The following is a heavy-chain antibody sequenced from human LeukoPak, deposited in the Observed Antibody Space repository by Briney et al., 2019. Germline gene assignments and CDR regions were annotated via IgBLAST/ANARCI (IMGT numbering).Heavy chain of an antibody. Sequence: ASVKVSCKASGYSFTGYHMHWVRQAPGQGLEWMGRINPNSGDTNYAQKFQGRVTMTRDTSISTAYMELSRLRSDDTAVYYCARGRPVYYDSSGYHDYWGQGTRVTVSS. D-gene: IGHD3-22*01. CDR1: GYSFTGYH. V-gene: IGHV1-2*06. CDR2: INPNSGDT. J-gene: IGHJ4*02. CDR3: ARGRPVYYDSSGYHDY.